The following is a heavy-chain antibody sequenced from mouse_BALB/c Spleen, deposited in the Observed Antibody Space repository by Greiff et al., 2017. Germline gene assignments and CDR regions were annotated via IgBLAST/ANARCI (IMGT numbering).Heavy chain of an antibody. CDR2: ISSGSSTI. Sequence: EVMLVESGGGLVQPGGSRKLSCAASGFTFSSFGMHWVRQAPEKGLEWVAYISSGSSTIYYADTVKGRFTISRDNPKNTLFLQMTSLRSEDTAMYYCAREGTTATGFAYWGQGTLVTVSA. D-gene: IGHD1-2*01. CDR3: AREGTTATGFAY. CDR1: GFTFSSFG. V-gene: IGHV5-17*02. J-gene: IGHJ3*01.